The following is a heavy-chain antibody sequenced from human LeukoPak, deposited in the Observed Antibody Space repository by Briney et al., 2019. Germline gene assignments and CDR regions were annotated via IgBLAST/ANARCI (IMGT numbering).Heavy chain of an antibody. CDR1: GYTFTSYG. J-gene: IGHJ4*02. CDR3: ARPYCTNGVCYLNDY. Sequence: ASVKVSCKASGYTFTSYGISWVRQAPGQGLEWMGWISAYNGNTNYARKLQGRVTMTTDTSTSTAYMELRSLRSDDTAVYYCARPYCTNGVCYLNDYWGQGTLVTVSS. D-gene: IGHD2-8*01. CDR2: ISAYNGNT. V-gene: IGHV1-18*01.